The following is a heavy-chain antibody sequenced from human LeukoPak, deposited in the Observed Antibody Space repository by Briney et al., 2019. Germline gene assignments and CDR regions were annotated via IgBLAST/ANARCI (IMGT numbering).Heavy chain of an antibody. V-gene: IGHV3-23*01. CDR3: ARTGNGRVYDL. Sequence: RGSLRLSCAASGFTFSSYAMNWVRQAPGKGLEWVSAISGSGGSTYYADSVKGRFTISRDSSKNTVNLQLNSLRVEDTATYYCARTGNGRVYDLWGQGTLVTVSS. J-gene: IGHJ4*02. CDR2: ISGSGGST. CDR1: GFTFSSYA. D-gene: IGHD1-1*01.